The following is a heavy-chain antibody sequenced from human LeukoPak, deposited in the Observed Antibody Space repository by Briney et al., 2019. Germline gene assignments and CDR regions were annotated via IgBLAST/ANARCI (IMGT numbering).Heavy chain of an antibody. CDR3: ARDEEQLNM. D-gene: IGHD6-19*01. J-gene: IGHJ3*02. Sequence: PGGSLRLSCAASGFTFSDCYRNWIRQAPGKGLEWVSYVSCGSTYTNYADSVKGRFTVSRDNAKNSLSLQMNSLRAEDTALYYCARDEEQLNMWGQGTMVTVSS. CDR1: GFTFSDCY. V-gene: IGHV3-11*06. CDR2: VSCGSTYT.